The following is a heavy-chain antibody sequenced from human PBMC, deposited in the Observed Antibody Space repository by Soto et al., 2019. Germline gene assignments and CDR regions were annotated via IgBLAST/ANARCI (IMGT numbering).Heavy chain of an antibody. V-gene: IGHV1-18*04. CDR3: ARVALSGYDLWSSDY. Sequence: QVQLVQSGAEVKKPGASVKVSCKASGYTFTSYGISWVRQAPGQGLEWMGWISAYNGNTNYAQKLQGRFTMTTATSTSTAYMELRSLRSDDTAVYYCARVALSGYDLWSSDYWGQGTLVTVSS. J-gene: IGHJ4*02. CDR1: GYTFTSYG. CDR2: ISAYNGNT. D-gene: IGHD5-12*01.